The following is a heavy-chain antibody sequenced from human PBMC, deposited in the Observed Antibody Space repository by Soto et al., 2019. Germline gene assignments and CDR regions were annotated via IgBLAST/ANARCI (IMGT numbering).Heavy chain of an antibody. CDR3: ANLYYDILTGYTAPRYYYGMDV. J-gene: IGHJ6*02. D-gene: IGHD3-9*01. V-gene: IGHV3-23*01. CDR1: RFTFSSYA. CDR2: ISGSGGST. Sequence: GSLRLSCAASRFTFSSYAISWVRQAPGKGLEWVSAISGSGGSTYYADSVKGRFTISRDNSKNTLYLQMNSLRAEDTAVYYCANLYYDILTGYTAPRYYYGMDVWGQGTTVTVSS.